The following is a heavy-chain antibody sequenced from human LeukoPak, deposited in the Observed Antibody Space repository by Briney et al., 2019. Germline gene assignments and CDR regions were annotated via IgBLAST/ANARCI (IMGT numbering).Heavy chain of an antibody. Sequence: PSETLSLTCTVSGGSTSSGDYYWSWIRQPPGKGLEWIGYIYYSGSTYYNPSLKSRVTISVDTSKNQFSLKLSSVTAADTAVYYCARVTPVSSRRYYFDYWGQGTLVTVSS. CDR1: GGSTSSGDYY. V-gene: IGHV4-30-4*01. CDR2: IYYSGST. CDR3: ARVTPVSSRRYYFDY. J-gene: IGHJ4*02. D-gene: IGHD2/OR15-2a*01.